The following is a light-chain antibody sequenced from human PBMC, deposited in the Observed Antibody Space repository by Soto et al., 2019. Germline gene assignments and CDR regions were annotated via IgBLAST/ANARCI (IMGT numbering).Light chain of an antibody. CDR3: QQYNNWPRT. Sequence: EIVMTQSPATLSVSPGERATLSCRASQSLSSNLAWYQQKPGQAPRLLIYGASTRATGIPARFSGSGSGTEFTLTISSLQSEDFAVYYCQQYNNWPRTFVQGTKVEIK. CDR2: GAS. V-gene: IGKV3-15*01. J-gene: IGKJ1*01. CDR1: QSLSSN.